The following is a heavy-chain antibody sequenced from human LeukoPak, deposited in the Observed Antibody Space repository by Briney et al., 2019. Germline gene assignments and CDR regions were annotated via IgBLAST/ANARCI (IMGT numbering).Heavy chain of an antibody. J-gene: IGHJ6*03. CDR3: AKGPDKSYYFYYMDV. CDR2: INSGGTNI. D-gene: IGHD3-9*01. Sequence: PGGSLKLSCEASGFRFSDYFMNWIRQAPGKGLEWLSYINSGGTNILYAESVKGRFTISRDNAKQTLYLQVNSLRAEDTALYYCAKGPDKSYYFYYMDVWGKGTTVTVSS. CDR1: GFRFSDYF. V-gene: IGHV3-11*01.